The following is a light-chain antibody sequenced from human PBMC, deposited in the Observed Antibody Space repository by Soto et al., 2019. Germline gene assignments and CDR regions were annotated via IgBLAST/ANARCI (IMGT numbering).Light chain of an antibody. J-gene: IGLJ2*01. V-gene: IGLV2-14*01. CDR3: SSYTSSTTLGVV. Sequence: QSALTQPASVSGSPGQSITISCTGTSSDVGGYKYVSWYQQHPGKAPKLMIYDVSNRPSGVSNRFSGSKSGNTASLTISGLQAEDEADYYCSSYTSSTTLGVVFGGGTKVTVL. CDR1: SSDVGGYKY. CDR2: DVS.